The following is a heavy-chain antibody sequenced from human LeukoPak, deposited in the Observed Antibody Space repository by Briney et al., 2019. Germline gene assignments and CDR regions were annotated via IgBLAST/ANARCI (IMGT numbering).Heavy chain of an antibody. CDR3: ARANVVGATTDAFDI. V-gene: IGHV1-69*13. D-gene: IGHD1-26*01. CDR2: IIPIFGTA. J-gene: IGHJ3*02. Sequence: ASVKVSCKASGGTFITYAIGWVRQAPGQGLEWMGGIIPIFGTANYAQKFEDRVTLTADESTNTAYMELNSLRSEDTAVYYCARANVVGATTDAFDIWGQGTMVTVSS. CDR1: GGTFITYA.